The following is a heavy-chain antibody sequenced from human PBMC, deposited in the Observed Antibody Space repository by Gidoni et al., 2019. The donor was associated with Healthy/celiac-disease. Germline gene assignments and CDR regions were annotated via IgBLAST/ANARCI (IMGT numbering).Heavy chain of an antibody. J-gene: IGHJ4*02. V-gene: IGHV3-9*01. D-gene: IGHD3-10*01. CDR2: ISWNSGSI. CDR1: GFTFDDYA. Sequence: EVQLVESGGGLVHPGRSLRLSCAASGFTFDDYAMHWVRQAPGKGLEWVSGISWNSGSIGYADSVKGRFTISRDNAKNSLYLQMNSLRAEDTALYYCAKGYGSGSYASGGDYWGQGTLVTVSS. CDR3: AKGYGSGSYASGGDY.